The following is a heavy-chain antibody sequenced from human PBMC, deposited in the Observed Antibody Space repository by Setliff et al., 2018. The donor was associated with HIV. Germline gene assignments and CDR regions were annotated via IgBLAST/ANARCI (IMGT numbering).Heavy chain of an antibody. V-gene: IGHV1-46*01. Sequence: RASVKVSCKASGYTFTTYDINWVRQATGQGLEWMGMISPSGASTKYAQRLQGRVTLTRDTSSSTVYVELSSLRSDDTAVYYCAREAEQGERSSSWYFDYWGQGTLVTVSS. CDR3: AREAEQGERSSSWYFDY. J-gene: IGHJ4*02. CDR1: GYTFTTYD. D-gene: IGHD6-6*01. CDR2: ISPSGAST.